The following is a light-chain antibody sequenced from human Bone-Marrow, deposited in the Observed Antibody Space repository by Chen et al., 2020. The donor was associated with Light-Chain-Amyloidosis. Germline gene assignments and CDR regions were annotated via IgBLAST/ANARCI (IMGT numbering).Light chain of an antibody. CDR3: QSADSSGTYEVI. CDR2: SDT. J-gene: IGLJ2*01. Sequence: SYELTQPPSVSVSPGQKARITCSGDDLPTKYAYWYQQKPGQAPGLVIHSDTERPSGIAERFSGSSSGTTATLTISGVQAEDEADYHCQSADSSGTYEVIFGGGTKLTVL. CDR1: DLPTKY. V-gene: IGLV3-25*03.